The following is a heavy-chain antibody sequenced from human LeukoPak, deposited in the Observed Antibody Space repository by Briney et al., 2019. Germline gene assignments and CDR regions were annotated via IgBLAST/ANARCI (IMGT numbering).Heavy chain of an antibody. J-gene: IGHJ4*02. CDR1: GGTFSSYA. CDR2: IIPIFGTA. Sequence: SVRVSCKASGGTFSSYAISWVRQAPGQGLEWMGGIIPIFGTANYAQKFQGRVTITADESTSTAYMELSSLRSEDTAVYYCARDKQQLAWDEVFDYWGQGTLVTVSS. CDR3: ARDKQQLAWDEVFDY. V-gene: IGHV1-69*13. D-gene: IGHD6-13*01.